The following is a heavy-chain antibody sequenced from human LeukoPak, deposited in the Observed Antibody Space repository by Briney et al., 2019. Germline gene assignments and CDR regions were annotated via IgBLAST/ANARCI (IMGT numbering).Heavy chain of an antibody. CDR1: GYTYTSYG. Sequence: ASVKVSCKASGYTYTSYGISWVRQAPGQGLEWMGWSAYNGNTNYAQQFQGRVTMTIDRSTSTAYMELRSLRSDDTAVYYCARVRSSSWYDYWGQGTLVTVSS. D-gene: IGHD6-13*01. CDR2: SAYNGNT. CDR3: ARVRSSSWYDY. V-gene: IGHV1-18*01. J-gene: IGHJ4*02.